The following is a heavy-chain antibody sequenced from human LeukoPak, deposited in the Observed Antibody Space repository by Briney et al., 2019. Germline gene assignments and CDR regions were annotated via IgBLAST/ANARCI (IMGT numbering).Heavy chain of an antibody. D-gene: IGHD3-3*01. CDR1: GYTFTSYD. V-gene: IGHV1-8*03. Sequence: GASVKVSCKASGYTFTSYDINWVRQATGQGLEWMGWMNPNSGNTGYAQKFQVRVTITRNTSISTAYMELSSLRSEDTAVYYCASYLLTIFGVVRAFDIWGQGTMVTVSS. CDR3: ASYLLTIFGVVRAFDI. CDR2: MNPNSGNT. J-gene: IGHJ3*02.